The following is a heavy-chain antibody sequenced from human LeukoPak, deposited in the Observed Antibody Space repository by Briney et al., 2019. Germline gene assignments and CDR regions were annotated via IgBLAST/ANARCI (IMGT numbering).Heavy chain of an antibody. CDR2: IYSDGTA. CDR3: ARAKVGAAGFFDY. V-gene: IGHV3-53*01. J-gene: IGHJ4*02. CDR1: GFTVSSNY. D-gene: IGHD6-13*01. Sequence: GGSLRLSCAAFGFTVSSNYMSWVRQALGKGLEWVSIIYSDGTAYYADSVKGRFTISRDNSKNTLYLQMNSLRAEDTAVYYCARAKVGAAGFFDYWGQGTLVTVSS.